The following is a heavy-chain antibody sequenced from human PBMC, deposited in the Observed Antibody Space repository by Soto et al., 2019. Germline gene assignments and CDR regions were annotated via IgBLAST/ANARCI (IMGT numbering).Heavy chain of an antibody. V-gene: IGHV4-34*01. CDR3: ANQPRIAARPNAGPSFDY. Sequence: SETLSLTCAVYGGSFSGYYWSWIRQPPGKGLEWIGEINHSGSTNYNPSLKSRVTISVDTSKNQFSLKLSSVTAADTAVYYCANQPRIAARPNAGPSFDYWGQGTLVTVSS. CDR2: INHSGST. J-gene: IGHJ4*02. CDR1: GGSFSGYY. D-gene: IGHD6-6*01.